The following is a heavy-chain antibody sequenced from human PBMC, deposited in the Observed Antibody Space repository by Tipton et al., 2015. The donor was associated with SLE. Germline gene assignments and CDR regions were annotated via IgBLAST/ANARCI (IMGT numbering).Heavy chain of an antibody. D-gene: IGHD3-16*01. J-gene: IGHJ6*02. CDR3: ARDGGYSTSSVDV. Sequence: VQLVQSGAGVKKPGSSVKVSCRASEGTFTRYAIIWVRQAPGQGLEFMGGIIPKFDSTTYAQKFQGRVTISTDEDMTIVYMELRSLTSEDTALYYCARDGGYSTSSVDVWGQGTTVTVSS. CDR2: IIPKFDST. CDR1: EGTFTRYA. V-gene: IGHV1-69*01.